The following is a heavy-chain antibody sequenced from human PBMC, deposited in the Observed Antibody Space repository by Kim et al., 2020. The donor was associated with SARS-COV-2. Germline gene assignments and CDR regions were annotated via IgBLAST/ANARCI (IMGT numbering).Heavy chain of an antibody. D-gene: IGHD1-7*01. V-gene: IGHV5-10-1*01. CDR2: T. J-gene: IGHJ3*02. CDR3: ARTGTGDAFDI. Sequence: TNYSPSFQGHVTISADKSISTAYLQWSSLKASDTAMYYCARTGTGDAFDIWGQGAMVTVSS.